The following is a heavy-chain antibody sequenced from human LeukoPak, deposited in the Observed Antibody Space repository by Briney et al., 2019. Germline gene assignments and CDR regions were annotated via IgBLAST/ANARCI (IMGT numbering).Heavy chain of an antibody. CDR2: IYHSGST. J-gene: IGHJ6*02. V-gene: IGHV4-38-2*02. CDR3: ARVRGYCSSGSCGMDV. Sequence: SSETLSLTCTVSGYSISSGYYWGWIRPPPGKGLEWIGSIYHSGSTYYNPSLKSRVTISVDTSKNQFSLKLSSVTAADTAVYYCARVRGYCSSGSCGMDVWGQGTTVTVSS. CDR1: GYSISSGYY. D-gene: IGHD2-15*01.